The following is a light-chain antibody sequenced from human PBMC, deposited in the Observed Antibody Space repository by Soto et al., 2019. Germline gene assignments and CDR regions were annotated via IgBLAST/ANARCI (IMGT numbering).Light chain of an antibody. V-gene: IGKV1-9*01. J-gene: IGKJ3*01. CDR1: QAISSH. Sequence: DIQLTQSPSFLSASVGDRVTITCRASQAISSHLAWYQQKPGKAPNLLIYGASTLQSGVPSRFSGSGSGTQFTLTISSLQPEDFATYYCQQLNSYPLTFGPGTKVEIK. CDR3: QQLNSYPLT. CDR2: GAS.